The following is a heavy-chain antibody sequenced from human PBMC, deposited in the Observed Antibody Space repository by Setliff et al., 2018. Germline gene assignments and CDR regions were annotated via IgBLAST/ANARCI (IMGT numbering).Heavy chain of an antibody. J-gene: IGHJ6*03. CDR1: GGSISNSGYS. CDR2: IYYSGST. D-gene: IGHD6-19*01. CDR3: AREQWLDPPGYYYMDV. V-gene: IGHV4-39*07. Sequence: SETLSLTCTVSGGSISNSGYSWGWIRQPPGKGLEWIGSIYYSGSTYYNPSLKSRVTISIDTSKNQFSLKLNSVTAADMAVYYCAREQWLDPPGYYYMDVWAKGTTVTVSS.